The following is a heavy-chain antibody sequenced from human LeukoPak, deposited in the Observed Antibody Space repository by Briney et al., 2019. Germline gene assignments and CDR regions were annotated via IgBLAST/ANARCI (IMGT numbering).Heavy chain of an antibody. CDR3: STETAGNY. Sequence: GASVTVSCKAFVHTLLDLSIHWVRQAPGKGLEWMGGYDPEDDERIYSEKFLGRVTLTEDTSTDTAYMELTSLRSDDTAVYYCSTETAGNYWGQGTLVTVSS. D-gene: IGHD3-10*01. CDR2: YDPEDDER. CDR1: VHTLLDLS. J-gene: IGHJ4*02. V-gene: IGHV1-24*01.